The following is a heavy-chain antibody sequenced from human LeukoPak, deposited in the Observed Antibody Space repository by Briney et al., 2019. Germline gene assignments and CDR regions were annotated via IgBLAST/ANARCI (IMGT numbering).Heavy chain of an antibody. D-gene: IGHD3-10*01. CDR2: ISHSGST. V-gene: IGHV4-34*01. J-gene: IGHJ4*02. CDR3: AREYSRYYGSGSYNDY. Sequence: SETLSLTCAVYGGSFSGYFWSWIRQPPGKGLEWIGEISHSGSTNYNPSLKSRVSTSFDTSKNQFSLKLSSVTAADTAVYYCAREYSRYYGSGSYNDYWGQGTLVTVSS. CDR1: GGSFSGYF.